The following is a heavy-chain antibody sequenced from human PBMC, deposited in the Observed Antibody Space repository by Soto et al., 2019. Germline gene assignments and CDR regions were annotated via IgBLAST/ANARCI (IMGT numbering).Heavy chain of an antibody. V-gene: IGHV1-69*12. Sequence: QVQLVQSGAEVKKPGSSVKVSCKASGGTFSSYAISWVRQAPGQGLEWMGGIIPIFGTANYAQKFQGRVTITAGESTSTGDMELSSLRSEDTGVYYCAIPKGRLRGGDDAFDIWGQGTMVTVSS. CDR3: AIPKGRLRGGDDAFDI. D-gene: IGHD4-17*01. J-gene: IGHJ3*02. CDR2: IIPIFGTA. CDR1: GGTFSSYA.